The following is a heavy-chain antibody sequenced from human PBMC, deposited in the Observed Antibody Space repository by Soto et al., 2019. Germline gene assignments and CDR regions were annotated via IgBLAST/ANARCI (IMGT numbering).Heavy chain of an antibody. Sequence: EVQLVESGGGLVQSGGSLRLSCAASGFALSTYWMSWVRQGPGTGPEWVANIKQDGSERCYADSVKGRFTISRDNAKSSLYLHMTSLRAEYTAVYHCAKSLSAIPGDSWGQGTLVTVSS. CDR2: IKQDGSER. V-gene: IGHV3-7*05. D-gene: IGHD2-2*01. CDR3: AKSLSAIPGDS. J-gene: IGHJ4*02. CDR1: GFALSTYW.